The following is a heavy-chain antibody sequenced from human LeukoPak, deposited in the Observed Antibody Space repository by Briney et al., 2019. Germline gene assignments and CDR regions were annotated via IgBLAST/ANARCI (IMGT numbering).Heavy chain of an antibody. CDR1: GFTFSSYS. Sequence: GGSLRLSCAASGFTFSSYSMHWVRKAPGKGLVWVSRINPDGSTTNYADSVQGRFTISRDNAKNMLYLQMNSLRAEDTAVYYCVRDLRESDFWGQGTLVTVSS. V-gene: IGHV3-74*01. CDR3: VRDLRESDF. J-gene: IGHJ4*02. CDR2: INPDGSTT.